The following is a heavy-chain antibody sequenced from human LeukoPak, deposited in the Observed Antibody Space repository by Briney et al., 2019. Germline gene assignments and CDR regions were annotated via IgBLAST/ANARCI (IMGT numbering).Heavy chain of an antibody. CDR2: ISSSGGT. CDR1: GGTISSGDYF. V-gene: IGHV4-61*09. Sequence: SETLSLTCTVSGGTISSGDYFWSWVRKPAGKGLEWIGHISSSGGTNCYPSLKGRVTISLDTPKNQFSLRLSSVTAADTAVYYCARLPTVTFFDYWGQGTLVTVSS. J-gene: IGHJ4*02. D-gene: IGHD4-17*01. CDR3: ARLPTVTFFDY.